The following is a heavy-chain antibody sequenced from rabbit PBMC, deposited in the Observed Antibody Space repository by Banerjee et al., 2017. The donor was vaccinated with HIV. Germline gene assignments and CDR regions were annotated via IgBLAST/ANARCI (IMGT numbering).Heavy chain of an antibody. D-gene: IGHD7-1*01. J-gene: IGHJ4*01. CDR1: GFSFSSGCY. CDR2: ISAGDSIT. CDR3: ASSTGYPYYFNF. V-gene: IGHV1S40*01. Sequence: QSLEESGGDLVKPGASLTLTCTASGFSFSSGCYVWWVRQAPGKGLEWIGFISAGDSITYYASWAKGRFTISKTSSTTVTLQMTSLTAADTATYFCASSTGYPYYFNFRGPGTLVTVS.